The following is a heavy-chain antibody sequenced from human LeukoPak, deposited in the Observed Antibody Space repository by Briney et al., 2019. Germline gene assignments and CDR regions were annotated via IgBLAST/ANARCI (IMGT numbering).Heavy chain of an antibody. Sequence: GASVKVSCKASGGTFSSYAISWVRQAPGQGLEWMGGIIPIFGTANYAQKFQGRVTITADESTSTAYMELSSLRSEDTAVYYCARGPTRYCSSTSCYTVMEWFDPWGQGTLVTVSS. CDR1: GGTFSSYA. V-gene: IGHV1-69*13. J-gene: IGHJ5*02. CDR3: ARGPTRYCSSTSCYTVMEWFDP. CDR2: IIPIFGTA. D-gene: IGHD2-2*02.